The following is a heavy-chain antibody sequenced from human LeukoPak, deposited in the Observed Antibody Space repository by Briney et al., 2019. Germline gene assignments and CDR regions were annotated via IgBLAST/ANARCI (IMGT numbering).Heavy chain of an antibody. J-gene: IGHJ4*02. CDR3: ATYYARTYYFDY. CDR2: FDPEDGET. D-gene: IGHD2-2*01. CDR1: GYTLTELF. Sequence: ASVKVSCKVSGYTLTELFMHWVRQAPGKGLEWMGGFDPEDGETIYAQKFQGRVTMTEDTSTDTAYMELSSLRSEDTAVYYCATYYARTYYFDYWGQGTLVTVSS. V-gene: IGHV1-24*01.